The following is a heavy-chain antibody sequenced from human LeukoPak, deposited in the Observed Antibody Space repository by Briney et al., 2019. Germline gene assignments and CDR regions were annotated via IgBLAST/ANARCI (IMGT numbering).Heavy chain of an antibody. Sequence: SETLSLTCTVSGGSISSYYWSWIRQPPGKGLEWIGYIYYSGSTNYNPSLKSRVTISVDTSKNQFSLKLSSVTAADTAVYYCARGPRITIFGVVIPPNNKSYFDYWGQGTLVTVSS. V-gene: IGHV4-59*01. CDR3: ARGPRITIFGVVIPPNNKSYFDY. CDR1: GGSISSYY. J-gene: IGHJ4*02. D-gene: IGHD3-3*01. CDR2: IYYSGST.